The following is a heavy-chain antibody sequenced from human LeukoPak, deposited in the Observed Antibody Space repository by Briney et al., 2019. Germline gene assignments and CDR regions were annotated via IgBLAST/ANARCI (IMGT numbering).Heavy chain of an antibody. CDR1: GGSFSGYY. D-gene: IGHD6-13*01. Sequence: PSETLSLTCAVYGGSFSGYYWSWIRQPPGKGLEWIGEINHSGSTNYNPSLKSRVTISVDTSKNQFSLKLSSVTAADTAVYYCARGRGIAAAGTRCDYFDYWGQGTLVTVSP. J-gene: IGHJ4*02. V-gene: IGHV4-34*01. CDR3: ARGRGIAAAGTRCDYFDY. CDR2: INHSGST.